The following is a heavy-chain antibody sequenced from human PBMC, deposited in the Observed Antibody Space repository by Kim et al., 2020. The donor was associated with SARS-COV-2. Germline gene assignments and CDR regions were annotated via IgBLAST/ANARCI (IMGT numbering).Heavy chain of an antibody. J-gene: IGHJ4*02. CDR1: GFSLTDYS. Sequence: GGSLRLSCAASGFSLTDYSMNWVRQAPGRGLEWISFISIASTSIYYADSVKGRFTVSRDNAKNSLYLQMNSLRDEDTAVYYCTRGVELATIWGYWGPGTQVTVSS. CDR2: ISIASTSI. CDR3: TRGVELATIWGY. V-gene: IGHV3-48*02. D-gene: IGHD3-16*01.